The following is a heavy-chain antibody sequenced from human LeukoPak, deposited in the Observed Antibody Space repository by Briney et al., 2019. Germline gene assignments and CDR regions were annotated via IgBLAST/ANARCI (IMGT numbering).Heavy chain of an antibody. CDR1: GFTLSTYS. CDR2: IKADGSET. Sequence: GGSLRLSCGGSGFTLSTYSMSWVRQAPGKGLEWVAYIKADGSETYYVDFVRGRFTISRDSATNSLYLQMNSLRDEDTAVYYCARSITMIPEDYWGQGTLVTVSS. CDR3: ARSITMIPEDY. D-gene: IGHD3-22*01. J-gene: IGHJ4*02. V-gene: IGHV3-7*04.